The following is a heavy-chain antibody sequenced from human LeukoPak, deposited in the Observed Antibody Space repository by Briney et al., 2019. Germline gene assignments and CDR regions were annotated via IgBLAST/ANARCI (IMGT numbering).Heavy chain of an antibody. CDR2: INHSGST. J-gene: IGHJ4*02. V-gene: IGHV4-34*01. CDR1: GGSFSGYY. CDR3: ARGAVAARKFDY. D-gene: IGHD2-15*01. Sequence: PSETLSLTCAVYGGSFSGYYWSWIRQPPGKGLEWIGGINHSGSTNYNPSLKSRVTISVDTSKNQFSLKLSSVTAADTAVYYCARGAVAARKFDYWGQGTLVTVSS.